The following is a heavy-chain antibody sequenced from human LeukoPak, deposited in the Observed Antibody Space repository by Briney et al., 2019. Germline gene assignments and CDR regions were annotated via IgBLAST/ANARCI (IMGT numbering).Heavy chain of an antibody. Sequence: GGSLRLSCAASGFTFSSYEMNWVRQAPGKGLEWVSYISSSGSTIYYADSVKGRFTISRDNAKNSLYLQMNSLRAEDTAVYYCARNYCGNSRLSIYFDYWGQGTLVTVSS. CDR3: ARNYCGNSRLSIYFDY. CDR1: GFTFSSYE. J-gene: IGHJ4*02. V-gene: IGHV3-48*03. D-gene: IGHD4-23*01. CDR2: ISSSGSTI.